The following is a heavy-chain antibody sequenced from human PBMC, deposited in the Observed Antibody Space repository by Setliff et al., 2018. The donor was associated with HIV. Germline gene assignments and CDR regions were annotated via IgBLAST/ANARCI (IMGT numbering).Heavy chain of an antibody. CDR1: GYTFTSYG. J-gene: IGHJ5*02. D-gene: IGHD3-22*01. CDR3: ARDLVRFSSGYYYDWFDP. V-gene: IGHV1-69*05. CDR2: IIPIFGTA. Sequence: SVKVSCKASGYTFTSYGISWVRQAPGQGLEWMGWIIPIFGTASHAQKFQGRVTITRDTSASTAYMELSSLRSEDTAVYYCARDLVRFSSGYYYDWFDPWGQGTLVTVSS.